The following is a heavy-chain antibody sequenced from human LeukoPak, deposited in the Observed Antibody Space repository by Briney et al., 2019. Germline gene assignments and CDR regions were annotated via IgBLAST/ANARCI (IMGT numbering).Heavy chain of an antibody. V-gene: IGHV1-8*03. D-gene: IGHD2-15*01. Sequence: GASVKVSCKASGYTFTSYDVNWVRQATGQGLEWMGWMNPNSGNTGYAQKFQGRVTITRNTSISTAYMELSSLRSEDTAVYYCASRYCSGGSCYSFDYWGQGTLVTVSS. CDR3: ASRYCSGGSCYSFDY. J-gene: IGHJ4*02. CDR1: GYTFTSYD. CDR2: MNPNSGNT.